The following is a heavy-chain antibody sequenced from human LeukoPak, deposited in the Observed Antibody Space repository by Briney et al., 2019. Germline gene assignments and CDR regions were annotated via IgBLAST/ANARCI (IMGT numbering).Heavy chain of an antibody. CDR1: GYTFTSYG. Sequence: ASVKVSCKASGYTFTSYGISWVRQAPGQGLEWMGWISAYNGNTNYAQKLQGRVTMTTDTSTSTAYMELRSLRSDDTAVYYCASMRYGENWFDPWGQGTLVTVSS. CDR3: ASMRYGENWFDP. J-gene: IGHJ5*02. D-gene: IGHD1-1*01. CDR2: ISAYNGNT. V-gene: IGHV1-18*01.